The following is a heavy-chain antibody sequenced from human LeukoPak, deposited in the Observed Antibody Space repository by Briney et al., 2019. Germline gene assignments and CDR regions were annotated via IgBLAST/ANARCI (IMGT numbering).Heavy chain of an antibody. D-gene: IGHD5-24*01. CDR1: GGSISSGDYY. Sequence: PSQTLSLTCTVSGGSISSGDYYWRWIRQPPGKGLERIGYIYYSGSTYYNPSLKSRVTISVDTSKNQFSLKLSSVTAADTAVYYCARVIGRLEMATDYWGQGTLVTVSS. CDR2: IYYSGST. J-gene: IGHJ4*02. V-gene: IGHV4-30-4*01. CDR3: ARVIGRLEMATDY.